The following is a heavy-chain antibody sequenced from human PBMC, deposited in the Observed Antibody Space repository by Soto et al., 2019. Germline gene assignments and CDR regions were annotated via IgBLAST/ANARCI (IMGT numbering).Heavy chain of an antibody. J-gene: IGHJ3*01. V-gene: IGHV1-69*01. D-gene: IGHD2-15*01. CDR2: IIPVFDKA. CDR3: ARLRIDWGDAFDL. CDR1: GGPFGNSA. Sequence: QVQLVQSGADVKKPGSSVRVSCKTSGGPFGNSAISWVRQAPAQRLEWIGEIIPVFDKANYAQNFQGRLTITADDPTATVFMQLSSLRSEDTAVDFCARLRIDWGDAFDLWGQGTLVTVSS.